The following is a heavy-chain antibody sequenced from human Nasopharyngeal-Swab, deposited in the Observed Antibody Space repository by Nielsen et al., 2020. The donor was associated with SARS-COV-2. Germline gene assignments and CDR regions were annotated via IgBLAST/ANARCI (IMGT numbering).Heavy chain of an antibody. Sequence: SETLSLTCTVSGGSISSYYWSWIRQPPGKGLEWIGYIYYSGSTNYNPPLKSRVTISVDTSKNQFSLKLSSVTAADTALYYCARGRGRDGYMRDWGQGTLVTVSS. CDR2: IYYSGST. CDR3: ARGRGRDGYMRD. CDR1: GGSISSYY. V-gene: IGHV4-59*13. D-gene: IGHD5-24*01. J-gene: IGHJ4*02.